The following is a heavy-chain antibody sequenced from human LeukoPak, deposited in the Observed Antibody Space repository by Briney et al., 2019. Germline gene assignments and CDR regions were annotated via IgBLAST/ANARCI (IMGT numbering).Heavy chain of an antibody. Sequence: ASVKVSCKASGYTFTSYGISWVRQAPGQGLEWMGWISAYNGNTNYAQTLQGRVTMTTDTSTSTAYMELRSLRSDDTAVYYCARGIVVVPAARLQFDYWGQGTLVTVSS. CDR3: ARGIVVVPAARLQFDY. CDR2: ISAYNGNT. V-gene: IGHV1-18*01. CDR1: GYTFTSYG. D-gene: IGHD2-2*01. J-gene: IGHJ4*02.